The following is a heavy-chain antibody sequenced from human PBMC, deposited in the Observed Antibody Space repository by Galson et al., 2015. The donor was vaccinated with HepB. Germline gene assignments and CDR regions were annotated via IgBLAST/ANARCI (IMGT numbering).Heavy chain of an antibody. CDR1: GFTFSSYN. Sequence: SLRLSCATSGFTFSSYNMNWVRRAPGKGLEWVSCISGDSTYMYYADSVKGRFTISRDNAKNSLDLQMTSLRADDTAVYYCARDPPLGTPFDFWGQGTLVTVSS. D-gene: IGHD7-27*01. CDR2: ISGDSTYM. J-gene: IGHJ4*02. V-gene: IGHV3-21*01. CDR3: ARDPPLGTPFDF.